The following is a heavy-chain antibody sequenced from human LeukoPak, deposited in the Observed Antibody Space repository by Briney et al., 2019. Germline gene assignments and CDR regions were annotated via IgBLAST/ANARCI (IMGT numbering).Heavy chain of an antibody. CDR2: IYRGGST. D-gene: IGHD6-13*01. V-gene: IGHV3-53*01. J-gene: IGHJ4*02. Sequence: GGCLRLSCEASGFNVSNNYMSWVRQAPGKGLEWVSVIYRGGSTYYADSVKGRFIMSRDNSKNTVYLQMDSLRAEDTAVYYCARDRGAAAGNWGQGTLVTVSS. CDR3: ARDRGAAAGN. CDR1: GFNVSNNY.